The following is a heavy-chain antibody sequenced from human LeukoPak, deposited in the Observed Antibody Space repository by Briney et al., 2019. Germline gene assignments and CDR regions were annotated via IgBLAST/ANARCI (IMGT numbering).Heavy chain of an antibody. CDR2: IYYSGST. J-gene: IGHJ4*02. V-gene: IGHV4-39*01. Sequence: PSETLSLTCTVSGGSISSSSYYWGWIRHPPGKGLEWIGSIYYSGSTYYDPSLKSRVTISVDTSKNQFSLKLSSVTAADTAVYYCARTVAVAGWRDFDYWGQGTLVTVSS. CDR1: GGSISSSSYY. CDR3: ARTVAVAGWRDFDY. D-gene: IGHD6-19*01.